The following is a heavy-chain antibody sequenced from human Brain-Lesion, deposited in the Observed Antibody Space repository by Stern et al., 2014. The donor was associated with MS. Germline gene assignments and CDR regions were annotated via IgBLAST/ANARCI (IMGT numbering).Heavy chain of an antibody. CDR1: GGSISSSNW. CDR3: ARFPASRPHVFDS. D-gene: IGHD6-13*01. J-gene: IGHJ4*02. CDR2: SAHSGST. Sequence: QVQLVESGPGLVKPSGTLSLTCVVSGGSISSSNWWSWVRQSPGKGLEWIGESAHSGSTIYNPSLKSRVTGSGDKSKNRFSLTLRSVPAADTAVYFCARFPASRPHVFDSWGQGTLVTVSS. V-gene: IGHV4-4*02.